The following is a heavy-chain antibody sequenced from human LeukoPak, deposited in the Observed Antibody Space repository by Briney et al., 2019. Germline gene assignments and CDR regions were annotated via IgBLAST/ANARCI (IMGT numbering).Heavy chain of an antibody. J-gene: IGHJ4*02. D-gene: IGHD1-1*01. V-gene: IGHV3-23*01. Sequence: GGSLRLSCAASGFTFSSYAMSWVRQTPGKGLEWVSAISGSGGSTYYADSVKGRFTISRDNSKNTLYLQMNSLRAEDTAVYYCAKDIMLELERTSDYWGQGTLVTVSS. CDR2: ISGSGGST. CDR1: GFTFSSYA. CDR3: AKDIMLELERTSDY.